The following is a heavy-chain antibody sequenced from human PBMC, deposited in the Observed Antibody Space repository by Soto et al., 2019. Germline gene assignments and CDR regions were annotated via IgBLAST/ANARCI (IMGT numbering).Heavy chain of an antibody. CDR2: IYYSGST. Sequence: PETLSLTCTVSGGSISSSSYYWGWIRQPPGKGLEWIGSIYYSGSTYYNPSLKSRVTISVDTSKNQFSLKLSAVTAADTAVYYCARHHPQYYDFWSGYYPGCWFDPWGQGTLVTVSS. CDR1: GGSISSSSYY. D-gene: IGHD3-3*01. J-gene: IGHJ5*02. V-gene: IGHV4-39*01. CDR3: ARHHPQYYDFWSGYYPGCWFDP.